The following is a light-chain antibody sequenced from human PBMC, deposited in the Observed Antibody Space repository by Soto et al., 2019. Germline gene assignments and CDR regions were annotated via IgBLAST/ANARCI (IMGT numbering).Light chain of an antibody. CDR3: QQYSHLIT. Sequence: DIQMTQSPSSLSASVGDRVTITCQASQDISNYLNWYQQKLRKAPKLLIYDASNLETGVPSRFSGSGSGTDFTFTISSLQPEDIATYYCQQYSHLITFGQGTRLEIK. CDR1: QDISNY. CDR2: DAS. J-gene: IGKJ5*01. V-gene: IGKV1-33*01.